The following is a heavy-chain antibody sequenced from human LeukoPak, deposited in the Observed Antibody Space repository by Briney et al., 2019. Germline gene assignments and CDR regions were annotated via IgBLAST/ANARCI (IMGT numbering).Heavy chain of an antibody. CDR1: GFTFSSSA. D-gene: IGHD3-9*01. V-gene: IGHV3-23*01. CDR3: AKDAVGYFDWSPEPKGYYYYYYMDV. CDR2: ISDSGGNT. Sequence: PGGSLRLSCAASGFTFSSSAMSWVRQAPGKGLEWVSIISDSGGNTYYADSVKGRFTVSRDNSKNTLYLQMNSLRAEDTAVYYCAKDAVGYFDWSPEPKGYYYYYYMDVWGKGTTVTVSS. J-gene: IGHJ6*03.